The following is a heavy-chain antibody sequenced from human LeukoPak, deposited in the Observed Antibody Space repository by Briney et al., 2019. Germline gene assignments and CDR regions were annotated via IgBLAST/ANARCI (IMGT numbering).Heavy chain of an antibody. V-gene: IGHV1-2*02. J-gene: IGHJ5*02. Sequence: ASVKVSCKASGYTFTGYIMHWVRQAPGQGLEWMGWINPNSGGTNYAQKFQGRVTMTSDTSITTAYMELSRLRSDDTAVYYCARDGVITMVRGVIMGRRGWFDPWGQGTLVTVSS. D-gene: IGHD3-10*01. CDR3: ARDGVITMVRGVIMGRRGWFDP. CDR2: INPNSGGT. CDR1: GYTFTGYI.